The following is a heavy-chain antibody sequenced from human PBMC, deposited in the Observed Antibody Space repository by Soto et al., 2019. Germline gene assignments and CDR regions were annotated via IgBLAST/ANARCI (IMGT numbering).Heavy chain of an antibody. J-gene: IGHJ4*02. V-gene: IGHV4-34*01. CDR1: GGSFSGYY. Sequence: QVQLQQWGAGLLKPSETLSLTCAVYGGSFSGYYWSWIRQPPGKGLEWIGEINHSGSTNYNPSLKSLVTISVDTSKKQFSLKLSSVTAADAAVYYCARGPWVGDNSSVVVVAAYLDYWGQGTLVTVSS. CDR2: INHSGST. CDR3: ARGPWVGDNSSVVVVAAYLDY. D-gene: IGHD2-15*01.